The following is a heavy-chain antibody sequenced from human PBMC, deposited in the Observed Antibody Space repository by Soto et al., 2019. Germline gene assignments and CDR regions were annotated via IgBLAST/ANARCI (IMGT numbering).Heavy chain of an antibody. D-gene: IGHD3-22*01. Sequence: SETLSLTCTVSGGSISSSSYYWGWIRQPPGKGLEWIRSIYYSGSTYYNPSLKSRVTISVDTSKNQFSLKLSSVTAADTAVYYCAQWLLPEAPFDYWGQGTLVTVSS. CDR2: IYYSGST. CDR1: GGSISSSSYY. V-gene: IGHV4-39*01. J-gene: IGHJ4*02. CDR3: AQWLLPEAPFDY.